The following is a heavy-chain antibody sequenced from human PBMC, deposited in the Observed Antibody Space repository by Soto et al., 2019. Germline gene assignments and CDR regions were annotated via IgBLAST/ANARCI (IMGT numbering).Heavy chain of an antibody. CDR3: TRAPDYGDSDDAFDV. CDR1: GFTFSRYW. V-gene: IGHV3-74*01. Sequence: EVQLVESGGGLVPPGGSLRLSCAASGFTFSRYWMHWVRQAPGKGLLWVSRIISDGSSTSYADSVKGRFTISRDNAKNTLYLQMNSLRVEDTAVYYCTRAPDYGDSDDAFDVWGQGTMVTVSS. CDR2: IISDGSST. J-gene: IGHJ3*01. D-gene: IGHD4-17*01.